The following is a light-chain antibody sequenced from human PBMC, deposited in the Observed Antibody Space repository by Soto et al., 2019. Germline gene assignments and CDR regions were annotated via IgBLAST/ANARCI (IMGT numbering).Light chain of an antibody. J-gene: IGKJ1*01. Sequence: DIQMTQSPSTLSASVGDTVTVTFRASQSVSGWLAWYQQKPGKAPKLLIYDASSLESGVPSRFSGSGSGTEFTLTVSSLQPDDFATYYCQQYNSYPSFGQGTKVDIK. CDR1: QSVSGW. V-gene: IGKV1-5*01. CDR3: QQYNSYPS. CDR2: DAS.